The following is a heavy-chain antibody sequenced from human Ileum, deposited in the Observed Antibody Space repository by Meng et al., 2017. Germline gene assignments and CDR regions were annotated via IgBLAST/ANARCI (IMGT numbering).Heavy chain of an antibody. V-gene: IGHV1-69*05. CDR2: LIPMFGTV. CDR3: AVGYCTAGNCYSSRTHHFGLDV. D-gene: IGHD2-15*01. J-gene: IGHJ6*02. CDR1: GDTFINYA. Sequence: SVKVSCKASGDTFINYAISWVRQAPGQGLEWVAGLIPMFGTVNYAQKLQGRVTVTTDQSTTTAYMELSSLRSEDTALYYCAVGYCTAGNCYSSRTHHFGLDVWGQGTTVTVSS.